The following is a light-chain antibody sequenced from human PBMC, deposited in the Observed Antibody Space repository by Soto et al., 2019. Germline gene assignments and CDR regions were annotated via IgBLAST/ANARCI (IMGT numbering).Light chain of an antibody. V-gene: IGKV3D-15*01. Sequence: EIVMTQSPTTLSVSPGDRATLSCRASQSVDNDLAWYQQKPGQPPRLLIYDASTRATGIPARFSGSQSGTEFTLTISSLLSEDFAVYVCQQYNNWPLTFGGGTKVETK. CDR3: QQYNNWPLT. CDR2: DAS. J-gene: IGKJ4*01. CDR1: QSVDND.